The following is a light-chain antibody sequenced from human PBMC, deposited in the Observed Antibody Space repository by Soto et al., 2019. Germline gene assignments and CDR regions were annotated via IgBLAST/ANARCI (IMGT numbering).Light chain of an antibody. J-gene: IGKJ2*01. CDR3: QQCARPPFA. CDR1: QRISNSY. Sequence: EIVLTRSPGTLSLSPGERATLPCRASQRISNSYLAWYQQKPGQAPRLLLYDASSRATGIPDRVSGSGSGTDFTLTISRLEPEDFAVYYCQQCARPPFAFGQGTKVDIK. CDR2: DAS. V-gene: IGKV3-20*01.